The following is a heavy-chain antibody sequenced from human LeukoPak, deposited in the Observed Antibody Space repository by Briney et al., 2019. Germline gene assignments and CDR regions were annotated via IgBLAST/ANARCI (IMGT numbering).Heavy chain of an antibody. CDR1: GFTFSSYA. CDR3: ARVSYSSGWESFGAFDI. CDR2: ISYDGSNK. Sequence: GGSLRLSCAASGFTFSSYAMHWVRQAPGKGLEWVAVISYDGSNKYYADSVKGRFTISRDNSKNTLYLQMNSLRAGDTAVYYCARVSYSSGWESFGAFDIWGQGTMVTVSS. V-gene: IGHV3-30*04. J-gene: IGHJ3*02. D-gene: IGHD6-19*01.